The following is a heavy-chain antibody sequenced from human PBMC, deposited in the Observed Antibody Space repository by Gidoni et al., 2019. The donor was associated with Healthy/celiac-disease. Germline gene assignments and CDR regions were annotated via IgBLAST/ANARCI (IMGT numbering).Heavy chain of an antibody. V-gene: IGHV4-31*03. D-gene: IGHD3-10*01. CDR3: ARAGSGWTEVDY. J-gene: IGHJ4*02. Sequence: QVQLQESGPGLVKPSQTLSLNCTVSGGSISRGGYYWSWIRQHPGKGLEWIGYLYHSGSTYYNPSLKSRVTISVDTSKNQFSLKLSSVTAADTAVYYCARAGSGWTEVDYWGQGTLVTVSS. CDR2: LYHSGST. CDR1: GGSISRGGYY.